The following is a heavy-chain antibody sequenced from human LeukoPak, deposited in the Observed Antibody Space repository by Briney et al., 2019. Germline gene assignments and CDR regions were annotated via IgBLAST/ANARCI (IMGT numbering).Heavy chain of an antibody. D-gene: IGHD5-12*01. CDR1: GFTFSSYA. J-gene: IGHJ6*02. V-gene: IGHV3-30*04. CDR3: ASLGYSGPYYYYYGMDV. CDR2: ISYDGSNK. Sequence: QPGRSLRLSCAASGFTFSSYAMHWVRQAPGKGLEWVAVISYDGSNKYYADSVKGRFTISRDNSKNTLYLQMNSLRAEDTAVYYCASLGYSGPYYYYYGMDVWGQGTTVTVSS.